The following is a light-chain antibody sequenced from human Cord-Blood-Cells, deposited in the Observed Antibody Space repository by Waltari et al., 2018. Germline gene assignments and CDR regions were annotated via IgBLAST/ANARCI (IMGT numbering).Light chain of an antibody. Sequence: EIVMTQSPATLSVSPGARATLSCRASQSVSSNLAWYQQKPGQAPRLLIYGASTRATGIPARFSGSGYGTEFTLTISSLQSEEFAVYYGQQYNNWQTFGQGTKVEIK. J-gene: IGKJ1*01. CDR3: QQYNNWQT. V-gene: IGKV3-15*01. CDR2: GAS. CDR1: QSVSSN.